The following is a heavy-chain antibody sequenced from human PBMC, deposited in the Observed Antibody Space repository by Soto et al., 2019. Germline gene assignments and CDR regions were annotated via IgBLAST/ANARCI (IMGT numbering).Heavy chain of an antibody. Sequence: SETLSLTCTVSGGSISSYYWSWIRQPPGKGLEWIGYIYYSGSTNYNPSLKSRVTISVDTSKNQFSLELSRLRSDDTAVYYCARDPDIVVVPAAQFDYWGQGTLVTVSS. V-gene: IGHV4-59*01. CDR2: IYYSGST. CDR1: GGSISSYY. J-gene: IGHJ4*02. D-gene: IGHD2-2*01. CDR3: ARDPDIVVVPAAQFDY.